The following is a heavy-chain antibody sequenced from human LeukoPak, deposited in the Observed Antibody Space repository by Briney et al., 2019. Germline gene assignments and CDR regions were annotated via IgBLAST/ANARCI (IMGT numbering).Heavy chain of an antibody. CDR2: INDSGST. D-gene: IGHD2-2*01. J-gene: IGHJ4*02. CDR3: ARGQYCSTTTCYSARRYFDF. CDR1: GGAFSNYF. V-gene: IGHV4-34*01. Sequence: RPSETLSLTCAVSGGAFSNYFWTWIRQPPGKGLEWIAEINDSGSTNSNSSLRSRVAISLDTSKNQFSLRLTSVTAADTAVYYCARGQYCSTTTCYSARRYFDFGGQGTLVTVSS.